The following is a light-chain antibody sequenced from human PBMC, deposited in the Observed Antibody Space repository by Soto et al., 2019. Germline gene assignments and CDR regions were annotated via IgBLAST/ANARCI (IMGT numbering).Light chain of an antibody. V-gene: IGLV2-8*01. CDR1: SSDIGNHNF. CDR2: EVD. J-gene: IGLJ3*02. Sequence: QSALTQPPSASGSLGQSVTISCTGTSSDIGNHNFVSWYQQYPGKAPRFIIYEVDRRPSGVPDRFSGSKSGNTASLTVSGLQPEDEADYYCSSYAGRTVFGGGTKLTVL. CDR3: SSYAGRTV.